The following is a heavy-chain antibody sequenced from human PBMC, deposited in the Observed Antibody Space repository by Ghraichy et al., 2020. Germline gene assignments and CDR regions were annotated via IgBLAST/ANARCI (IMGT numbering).Heavy chain of an antibody. CDR1: GYTFTGYY. CDR2: INPNSGGT. Sequence: ASVKVSCKASGYTFTGYYMHWVRQAPGQGLEWMGWINPNSGGTNYAQKFQGRVTMTRDTSISTAYMELSRLRSDDTAVYYCARVAGYFDWLLPFDYWGQGTLVTVSS. J-gene: IGHJ4*02. D-gene: IGHD3-9*01. V-gene: IGHV1-2*02. CDR3: ARVAGYFDWLLPFDY.